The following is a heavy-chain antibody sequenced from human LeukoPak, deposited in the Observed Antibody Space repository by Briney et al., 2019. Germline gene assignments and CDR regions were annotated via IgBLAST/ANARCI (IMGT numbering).Heavy chain of an antibody. V-gene: IGHV3-7*03. D-gene: IGHD6-13*01. CDR3: ARSIPYGTTWYGRSDY. CDR2: IKPDGTTK. CDR1: GFPFSSYS. J-gene: IGHJ4*02. Sequence: GGSLGLSCAASGFPFSSYSMTWVRQAPGKGLEWVANIKPDGTTKFYVDSVKGRFTISRDNALNSLYLQMNSLRAEDTAIYYCARSIPYGTTWYGRSDYWGQGTLVTVSS.